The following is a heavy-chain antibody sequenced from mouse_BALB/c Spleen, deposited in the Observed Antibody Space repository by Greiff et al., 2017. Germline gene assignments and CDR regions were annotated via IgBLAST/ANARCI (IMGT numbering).Heavy chain of an antibody. D-gene: IGHD2-4*01. CDR3: ARGSDYDYDGGRGPYAMDY. CDR1: GYTFSSYW. CDR2: ILPGSGST. Sequence: QVQLKQSGAELMKPGASVKISCKATGYTFSSYWIEWVKQRPGHGLEWIGEILPGSGSTNYNEKFKGKATFTADTSSNTAYMQLSSLTSEDSAVYYCARGSDYDYDGGRGPYAMDYWGQGTSVTVAS. V-gene: IGHV1-9*01. J-gene: IGHJ4*01.